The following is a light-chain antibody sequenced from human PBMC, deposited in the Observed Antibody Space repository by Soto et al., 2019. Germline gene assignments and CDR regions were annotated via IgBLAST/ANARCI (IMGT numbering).Light chain of an antibody. CDR2: KAS. Sequence: DIQMTQTPSILSASVGDRVILTCRASQSIGNWLAWYQQKPGKAPKLLIYKASSLESGVPTRFSGSGSGTEFTLTISSLQPEDFATYYCQQHQTYSTFGQGTKVDIK. CDR3: QQHQTYST. CDR1: QSIGNW. V-gene: IGKV1-5*03. J-gene: IGKJ1*01.